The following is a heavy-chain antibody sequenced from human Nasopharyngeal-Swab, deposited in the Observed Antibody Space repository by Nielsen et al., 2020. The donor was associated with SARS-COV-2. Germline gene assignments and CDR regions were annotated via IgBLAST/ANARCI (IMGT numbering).Heavy chain of an antibody. V-gene: IGHV1-2*06. CDR3: ARVGRLVTMVQGVSPYYYYGMDV. J-gene: IGHJ6*02. CDR2: INPNSGGT. CDR1: GYTFTSYA. D-gene: IGHD3-10*01. Sequence: ASVKVSCKASGYTFTSYAMNWVRQAPGQGLEWMGRINPNSGGTNYAQKFQGRVTMTRDTSISTAYMELSRLRSDDTAVYYCARVGRLVTMVQGVSPYYYYGMDVWGQGTTVTVSS.